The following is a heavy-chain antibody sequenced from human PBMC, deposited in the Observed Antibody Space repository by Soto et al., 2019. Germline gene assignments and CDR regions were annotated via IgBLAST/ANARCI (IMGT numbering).Heavy chain of an antibody. CDR3: ARDPSIAASGGYYYNYYGMDV. CDR1: AFRFSRYS. D-gene: IGHD6-13*01. V-gene: IGHV3-30-3*01. J-gene: IGHJ6*02. CDR2: VSFDGSNK. Sequence: GGSLRLYRAASAFRFSRYSMHWARQAPGMGLEWVAVVSFDGSNKYYANSVKDRVTVYRDNSTNTLYLQMNSLRAEDTSVYYCARDPSIAASGGYYYNYYGMDVWCQGTTVTVSS.